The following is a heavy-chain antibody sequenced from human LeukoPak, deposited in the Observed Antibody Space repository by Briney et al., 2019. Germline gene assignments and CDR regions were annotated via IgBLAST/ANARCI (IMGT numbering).Heavy chain of an antibody. V-gene: IGHV1-2*02. CDR3: ARGTVSGYSYGYLH. D-gene: IGHD5-18*01. CDR2: INPNSGGT. CDR1: GYTFNGYY. J-gene: IGHJ4*02. Sequence: ASVKVSCKASGYTFNGYYIHWVRQAPGQGLEWMGWINPNSGGTNYAQKFQGRVTMTRDTSISTAYMELSRLRSDDTAVYYCARGTVSGYSYGYLHWGQGTLVTVSS.